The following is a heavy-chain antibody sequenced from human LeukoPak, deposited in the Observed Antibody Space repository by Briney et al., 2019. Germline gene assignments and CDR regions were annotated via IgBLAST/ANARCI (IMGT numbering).Heavy chain of an antibody. Sequence: SETLSLTCAVSGGSISSGSHYWSWIRQPAGKGLEWIGRIYTSGNTNYNPSLKSRVTISLDTSKNQFSLNLSSVTAADTAVYYCAGEVGGSWFDPWGLGTLVTVSS. CDR2: IYTSGNT. CDR1: GGSISSGSHY. CDR3: AGEVGGSWFDP. D-gene: IGHD1-26*01. J-gene: IGHJ5*02. V-gene: IGHV4-61*02.